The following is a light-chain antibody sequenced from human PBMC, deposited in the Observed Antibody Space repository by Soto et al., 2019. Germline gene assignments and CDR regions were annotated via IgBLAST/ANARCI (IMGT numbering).Light chain of an antibody. CDR3: QKYNSAQALT. J-gene: IGKJ4*01. CDR2: AAS. Sequence: DIQMTQSPSSLSASVGDRVTITCRASQGISNYLAWYQQKPGKVPKLLIYAASTLQSGVPSRFSGSGSGTDFTLTISSLQPEDVAAYYCQKYNSAQALTFGGGPKVEIK. CDR1: QGISNY. V-gene: IGKV1-27*01.